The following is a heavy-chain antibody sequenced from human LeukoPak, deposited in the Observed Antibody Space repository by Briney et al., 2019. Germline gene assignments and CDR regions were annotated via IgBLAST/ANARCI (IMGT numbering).Heavy chain of an antibody. J-gene: IGHJ4*02. CDR2: IYSGGST. CDR3: VRDKANIWYWDS. D-gene: IGHD2-8*02. CDR1: GFNVSSNY. Sequence: GGSLRLSCVASGFNVSSNYMSWVRQAPGKGLEWVSVIYSGGSTYSADSVRGRFTISRDKSKNTLYLQMNSLRAEDTAVYYCVRDKANIWYWDSWGQGTLVTVSS. V-gene: IGHV3-66*01.